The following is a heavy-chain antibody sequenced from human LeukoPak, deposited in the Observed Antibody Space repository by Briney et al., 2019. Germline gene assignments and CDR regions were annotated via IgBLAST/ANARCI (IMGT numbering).Heavy chain of an antibody. V-gene: IGHV3-21*01. D-gene: IGHD3-10*01. CDR1: GFTFSSYS. CDR3: ARVKYYGAGSHSFYY. Sequence: PGGSLRLSCAASGFTFSSYSMNWVRQAPGKGLEWVSSISSSSSYIYYADSVKGRFTISRDNAKNSLYLQMNSLRAEDTAVYYCARVKYYGAGSHSFYYWGQGTLVTVSS. CDR2: ISSSSSYI. J-gene: IGHJ4*02.